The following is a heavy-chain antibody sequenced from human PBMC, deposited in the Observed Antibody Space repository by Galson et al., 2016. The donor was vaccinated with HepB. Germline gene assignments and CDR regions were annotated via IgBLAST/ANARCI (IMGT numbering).Heavy chain of an antibody. CDR2: ISHDGNKK. V-gene: IGHV3-30*03. D-gene: IGHD3-3*01. Sequence: SLRLSCAASGFTFSGYGMNWVRQAPGKGLEWVALISHDGNKKYYAESVRGRFSVSRDNSNSTLYLLMDSLRAEDTAICYCARGGFTIYGEGFDPWGQGTLVTVSS. CDR3: ARGGFTIYGEGFDP. CDR1: GFTFSGYG. J-gene: IGHJ5*02.